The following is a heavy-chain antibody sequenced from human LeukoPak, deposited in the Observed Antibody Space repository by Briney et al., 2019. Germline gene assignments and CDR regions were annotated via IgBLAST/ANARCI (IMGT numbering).Heavy chain of an antibody. J-gene: IGHJ4*02. D-gene: IGHD3-10*01. V-gene: IGHV4-4*07. CDR3: ARSGRNTMGDV. CDR1: GASISSYD. Sequence: PSETLSLTCTVSGASISSYDWSWIRQPAGKGLEWIGRLYLSGSTDYIPSLRSRVTMSADTSKDQFSLKLSSVTAADTAVYYCARSGRNTMGDVWGQGTLVTVSS. CDR2: LYLSGST.